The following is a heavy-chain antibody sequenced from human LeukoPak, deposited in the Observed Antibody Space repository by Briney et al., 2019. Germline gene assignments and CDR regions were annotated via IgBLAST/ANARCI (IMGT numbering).Heavy chain of an antibody. CDR3: VIAGEYYYDSSGSPDYFDY. CDR2: IRYDGSNK. D-gene: IGHD3-22*01. CDR1: GFTFSSYG. Sequence: GGSLRLSCATSGFTFSSYGMHWVRQAPGKGLEWVAFIRYDGSNKYYADSVKGRFTISRDNSKNTLYLQMNSLRAEDTAVYYCVIAGEYYYDSSGSPDYFDYWGQGTLVTVSS. J-gene: IGHJ4*02. V-gene: IGHV3-30*02.